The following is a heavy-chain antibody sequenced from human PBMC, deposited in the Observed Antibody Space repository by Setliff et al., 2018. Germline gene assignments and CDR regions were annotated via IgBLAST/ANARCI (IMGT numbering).Heavy chain of an antibody. V-gene: IGHV4-61*09. Sequence: PSETLSLTCTVSGASISSGGYYWTWIRQPAGKALEWIGHISPSGGTNYNPSLKSRVTIPVDMSKNQFSLKLSSVIAADTAVYYCARGVSSVSWTPRYWGRGILVTVS. J-gene: IGHJ4*02. CDR1: GASISSGGYY. CDR2: ISPSGGT. D-gene: IGHD6-19*01. CDR3: ARGVSSVSWTPRY.